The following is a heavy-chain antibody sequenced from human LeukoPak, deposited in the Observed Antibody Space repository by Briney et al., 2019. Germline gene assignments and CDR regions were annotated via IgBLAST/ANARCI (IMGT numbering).Heavy chain of an antibody. CDR3: ARDSPAYCSGGNCYNWYFDL. CDR1: GDSITNRNW. V-gene: IGHV4-4*02. Sequence: SETLSLTCAVSGDSITNRNWWNWVRQPPGKGLEWIGEISHSGSTYYNPSLKSRVTISVDKSKNEFSLNLSSVTAADTAVYYCARDSPAYCSGGNCYNWYFDLWGRGTLVSVSS. CDR2: ISHSGST. J-gene: IGHJ2*01. D-gene: IGHD2-15*01.